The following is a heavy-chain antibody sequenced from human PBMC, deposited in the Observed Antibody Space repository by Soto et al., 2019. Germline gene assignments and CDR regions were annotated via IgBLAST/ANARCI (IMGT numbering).Heavy chain of an antibody. D-gene: IGHD3-22*01. Sequence: SETLSLTCTVSGGAISSYYWSWIRQPPGKGLEWMGYIYYSGSTNYNPSLKSRVTISVDTSKNQFSLKLSSVTAADTAVYYCARDKSYYYDTSGYYDGYYYYGMDVWGQGTTVTVSS. J-gene: IGHJ6*02. CDR2: IYYSGST. CDR3: ARDKSYYYDTSGYYDGYYYYGMDV. V-gene: IGHV4-59*01. CDR1: GGAISSYY.